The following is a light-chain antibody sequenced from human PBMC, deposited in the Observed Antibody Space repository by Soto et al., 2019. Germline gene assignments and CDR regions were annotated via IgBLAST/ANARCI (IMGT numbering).Light chain of an antibody. J-gene: IGKJ2*01. Sequence: EILLTQSPATLSLSPGERATLSCRASQSVSSYLAWYQQKPGQAPRLLIYDAPNRATGIPARFSGSGSGTDFTLTISSLEPEDFAVYYCQQRSNWPSFGQGTKVDIK. V-gene: IGKV3-11*01. CDR2: DAP. CDR1: QSVSSY. CDR3: QQRSNWPS.